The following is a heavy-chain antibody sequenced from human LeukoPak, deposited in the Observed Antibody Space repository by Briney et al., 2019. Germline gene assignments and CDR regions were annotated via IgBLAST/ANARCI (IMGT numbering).Heavy chain of an antibody. CDR2: ISSNGGNT. J-gene: IGHJ4*02. Sequence: GGSLRLSCAASGFSFSNYAMHWVRQAPGKGLEYVSAISSNGGNTYYADSVKGRFTISRDNSKDTLYLQMGTLRTEDMAVYYCARASSGWYDYWGQGTLVTVSS. V-gene: IGHV3-64*02. D-gene: IGHD6-19*01. CDR3: ARASSGWYDY. CDR1: GFSFSNYA.